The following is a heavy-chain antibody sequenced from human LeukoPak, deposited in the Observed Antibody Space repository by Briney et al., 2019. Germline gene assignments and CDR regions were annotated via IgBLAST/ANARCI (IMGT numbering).Heavy chain of an antibody. J-gene: IGHJ3*02. CDR3: ARGRDYSGYDSSGDAFDI. D-gene: IGHD5-12*01. CDR1: GFTFDDYA. CDR2: ISWNSGSI. Sequence: GRSLRLSCAASGFTFDDYAMHWVRQAPGKGLEWVSGISWNSGSIGYADSVKGRFTISRDNSKNTLYLQMNSLRAEDTAVYYCARGRDYSGYDSSGDAFDIWGQGTMVTVSS. V-gene: IGHV3-9*01.